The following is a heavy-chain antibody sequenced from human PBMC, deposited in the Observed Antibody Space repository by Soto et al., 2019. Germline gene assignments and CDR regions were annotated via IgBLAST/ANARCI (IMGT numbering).Heavy chain of an antibody. V-gene: IGHV3-9*01. CDR2: ISWNSGDI. CDR3: AKDNDLDRDGPFDY. CDR1: GFSFDDYG. Sequence: EMQLVESGGGSVQPGRSLRLSCAASGFSFDDYGVHWVRQGPGKGLEWVSGISWNSGDIYYADSVKGRFTISRDNAKKSLYLQMNSLRTEDTALYYCAKDNDLDRDGPFDYWGQGILVTVSS. D-gene: IGHD2-2*03. J-gene: IGHJ4*02.